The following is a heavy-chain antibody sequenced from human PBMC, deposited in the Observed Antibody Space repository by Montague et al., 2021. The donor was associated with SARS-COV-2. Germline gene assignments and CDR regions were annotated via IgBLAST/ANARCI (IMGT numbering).Heavy chain of an antibody. V-gene: IGHV4-34*01. CDR3: ARGTKGVFTYDYDSSGYASDY. CDR1: GGSFSGYY. Sequence: SETRSLTCAVYGGSFSGYYWSWIRQPPGKGLEWIGEINHSGSTKYNPSLKSRVTISVDTSKNQFSLKLSSVTVADTAVYYCARGTKGVFTYDYDSSGYASDYWGQGTLVTVSS. D-gene: IGHD3-22*01. J-gene: IGHJ4*02. CDR2: INHSGST.